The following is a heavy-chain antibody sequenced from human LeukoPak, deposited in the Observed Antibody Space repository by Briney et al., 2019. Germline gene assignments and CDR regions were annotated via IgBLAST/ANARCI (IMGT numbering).Heavy chain of an antibody. CDR3: ASIGYSSSWLS. Sequence: QPGRSLRLSCAASGFTFSSYAMHWVRQAPGKGLEWVAVISYDGSNKYYADSVKGRFTISRDNSKNTLYLQMNSLRAEDTAVYYCASIGYSSSWLSWGQGALVTVSS. CDR1: GFTFSSYA. J-gene: IGHJ5*02. D-gene: IGHD6-13*01. CDR2: ISYDGSNK. V-gene: IGHV3-30*04.